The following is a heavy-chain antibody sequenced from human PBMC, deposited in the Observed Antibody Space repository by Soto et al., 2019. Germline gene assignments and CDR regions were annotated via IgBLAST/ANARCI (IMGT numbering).Heavy chain of an antibody. J-gene: IGHJ3*02. CDR3: ARDTNYYDSSGYFDAFDI. V-gene: IGHV1-3*01. D-gene: IGHD3-22*01. CDR1: GYTFTSYA. Sequence: ASVKVSCKASGYTFTSYAMHWVRQAPGQRLEWMGWINAGNGNTKYSQKFQGRVTITRDTSASTAYMELSSLRSEDTAVYYCARDTNYYDSSGYFDAFDIWGQGTMVTVSS. CDR2: INAGNGNT.